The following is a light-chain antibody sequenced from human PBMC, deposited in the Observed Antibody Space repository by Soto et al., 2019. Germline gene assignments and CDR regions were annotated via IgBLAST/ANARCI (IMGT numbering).Light chain of an antibody. CDR1: QRINSW. CDR3: RQSFSTPRT. CDR2: AAS. V-gene: IGKV1-12*01. Sequence: DIQMTQSPSSVSASVGERVTITCRASQRINSWLAWYQQRPGKAPKLLIYAASGLQSDVPSRFSAGGSGTDFTLNITSLQPEDFATYFCRQSFSTPRTFGQGTKVDIK. J-gene: IGKJ1*01.